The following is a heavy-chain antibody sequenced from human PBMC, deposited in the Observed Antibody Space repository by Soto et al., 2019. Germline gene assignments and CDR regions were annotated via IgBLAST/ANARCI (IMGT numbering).Heavy chain of an antibody. CDR1: GGSINTYY. D-gene: IGHD6-6*01. Sequence: SETLSLTCTVSGGSINTYYWSWIRQPPGKGLEWIGYIYYTGSTNYNPSLKSRVTISIDTSKSQFSLKLSSVTAADTAVYYCARAGAARYFDYWGQGTLVTVSS. CDR2: IYYTGST. V-gene: IGHV4-59*01. CDR3: ARAGAARYFDY. J-gene: IGHJ4*02.